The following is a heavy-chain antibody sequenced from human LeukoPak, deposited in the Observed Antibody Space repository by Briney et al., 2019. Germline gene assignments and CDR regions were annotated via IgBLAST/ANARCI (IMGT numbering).Heavy chain of an antibody. CDR2: IGGSGPRT. CDR1: GFTFSDYY. J-gene: IGHJ4*02. D-gene: IGHD3-3*01. Sequence: GGSLRLSCAASGFTFSDYYMSWIRQAPGKGLEWVSTIGGSGPRTYYTDSVRGRFTISRDTSDNTLFLQMNSLRADDTAVYYCAKSREYYDVLSAFDSWGQGTLVTVSS. CDR3: AKSREYYDVLSAFDS. V-gene: IGHV3-23*01.